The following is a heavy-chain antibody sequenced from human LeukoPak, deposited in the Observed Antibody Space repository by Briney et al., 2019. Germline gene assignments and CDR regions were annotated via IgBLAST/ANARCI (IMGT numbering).Heavy chain of an antibody. D-gene: IGHD4-17*01. Sequence: GASVKVSCKASGGTFSSYAISWVRQAPGQGLEWMGGIIPIFGTANYAQKFQGRVTITADESTSTAYMELSSLRSEDTAVYYCAISVSGTVTTPWGAPRPFDYWGQGTLVTVSS. V-gene: IGHV1-69*13. CDR1: GGTFSSYA. CDR2: IIPIFGTA. J-gene: IGHJ4*02. CDR3: AISVSGTVTTPWGAPRPFDY.